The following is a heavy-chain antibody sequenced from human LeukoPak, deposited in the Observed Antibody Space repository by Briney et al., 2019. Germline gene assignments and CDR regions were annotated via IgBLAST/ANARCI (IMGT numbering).Heavy chain of an antibody. Sequence: GGSLRLSCTASGFTFGDYAMSWVRQAPGKGLEWVGFIRSKAYGGTTEYAASVKGRITISRDDSKSIAYLQMNSLKTEDTAVYYCTRGVLERLYFDYWGQGTLVTVSS. V-gene: IGHV3-49*04. CDR3: TRGVLERLYFDY. CDR1: GFTFGDYA. J-gene: IGHJ4*02. CDR2: IRSKAYGGTT. D-gene: IGHD1-1*01.